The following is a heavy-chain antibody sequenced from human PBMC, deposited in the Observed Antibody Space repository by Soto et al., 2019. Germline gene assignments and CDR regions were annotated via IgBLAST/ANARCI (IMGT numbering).Heavy chain of an antibody. CDR3: AKGMRGSSSSGMDV. CDR2: ISGSGAST. CDR1: GLTFSSYA. D-gene: IGHD2-8*01. Sequence: EVQLLESGGGLVQPGGSLRLSCAASGLTFSSYAMSWVRQAPGKGLEWVSAISGSGASTYYADSVKGRFTISRDNSKKTLYMQMNSLRAEETAVYYCAKGMRGSSSSGMDVWGQGTTVTVSS. J-gene: IGHJ6*02. V-gene: IGHV3-23*01.